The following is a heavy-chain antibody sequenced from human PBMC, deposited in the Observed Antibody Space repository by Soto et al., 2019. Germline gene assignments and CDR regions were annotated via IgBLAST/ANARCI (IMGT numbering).Heavy chain of an antibody. CDR3: AKSTLAAAGTGPFDY. Sequence: SLRLSCAASGFTFSSSAMSWVRQAPGKGLEWVSTISGSGGNTNYADSVKGRFSISRDNSMNTLYLQMNSLGAEDTAVYYCAKSTLAAAGTGPFDYWGQGTLVTVSS. CDR2: ISGSGGNT. J-gene: IGHJ4*02. D-gene: IGHD6-13*01. V-gene: IGHV3-23*01. CDR1: GFTFSSSA.